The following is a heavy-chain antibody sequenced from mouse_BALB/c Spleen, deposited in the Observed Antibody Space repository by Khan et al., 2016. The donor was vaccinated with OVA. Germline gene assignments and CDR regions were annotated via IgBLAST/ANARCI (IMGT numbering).Heavy chain of an antibody. Sequence: QVQLQQSGAELARPGASVKLSCKASGYSFTSYWLNWVKQRTGQGLEWIGLIYPFDSDTRLNQKFKDKATLTVDKSSSTAFMQLDSLTSEASAVYYSAIGTTASYWYFDVWGAGPTVTVSS. CDR3: AIGTTASYWYFDV. CDR2: IYPFDSDT. J-gene: IGHJ1*01. CDR1: GYSFTSYW. V-gene: IGHV1-74*01. D-gene: IGHD1-2*01.